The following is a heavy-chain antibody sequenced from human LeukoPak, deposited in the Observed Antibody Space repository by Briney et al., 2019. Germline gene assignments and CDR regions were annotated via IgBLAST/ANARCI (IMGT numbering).Heavy chain of an antibody. CDR3: AKDIIYDSSGYAPTFDY. J-gene: IGHJ4*02. CDR2: ISWNSGSI. Sequence: GRSLRLSCAASGFTFDDYAMHWVRQAPGKGLEWVSGISWNSGSIGYADSVKGRFTISRDNAKNSLYLQMNSLRAEDTALYYCAKDIIYDSSGYAPTFDYWGQGTLVTVSS. CDR1: GFTFDDYA. V-gene: IGHV3-9*01. D-gene: IGHD3-22*01.